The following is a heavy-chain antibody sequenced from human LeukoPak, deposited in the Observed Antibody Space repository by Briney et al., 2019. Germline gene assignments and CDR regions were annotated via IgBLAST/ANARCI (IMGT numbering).Heavy chain of an antibody. D-gene: IGHD6-19*01. J-gene: IGHJ4*02. Sequence: GGSLRLSCAASGFTFSSYAINWVRQAPGTGLEWVSAISGSGDSTFYADSMKGRFTISRDNSKNTLYLQMNSLRAEDTAVYYCAKTPHGYSSGWNYFDYWGQGTLVTVSS. CDR2: ISGSGDST. CDR1: GFTFSSYA. V-gene: IGHV3-23*01. CDR3: AKTPHGYSSGWNYFDY.